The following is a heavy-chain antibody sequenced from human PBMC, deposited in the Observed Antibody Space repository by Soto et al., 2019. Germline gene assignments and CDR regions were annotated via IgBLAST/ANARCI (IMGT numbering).Heavy chain of an antibody. J-gene: IGHJ4*02. CDR2: IYPGDSDT. CDR3: VRGIAVAGRGFYY. V-gene: IGHV5-51*01. CDR1: GYSFTSYW. Sequence: GESLKISCKGSGYSFTSYWIGWVLQIPGKGLEWMGIIYPGDSDTRYSPSFQGQVTISADKSISTAYLQWSSLKASDTAMYYCVRGIAVAGRGFYYCGQRTLVPVSS. D-gene: IGHD6-19*01.